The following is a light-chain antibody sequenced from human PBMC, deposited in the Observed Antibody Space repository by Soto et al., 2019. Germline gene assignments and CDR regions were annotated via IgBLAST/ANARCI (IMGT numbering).Light chain of an antibody. CDR2: GAS. J-gene: IGKJ1*01. CDR1: QSISSN. CDR3: PQYNNWPPWT. Sequence: EIVMTQSPATLSVSPGESATLSCRASQSISSNLPWYQQKPGQAPRLLIYGASTRATGIPARFSGSGSGTEFTLTISSLQSEDFAVYYCPQYNNWPPWTFGQGTKVEIK. V-gene: IGKV3-15*01.